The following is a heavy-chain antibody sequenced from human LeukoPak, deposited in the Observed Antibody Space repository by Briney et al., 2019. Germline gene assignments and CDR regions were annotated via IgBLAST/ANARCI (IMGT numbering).Heavy chain of an antibody. V-gene: IGHV3-23*01. D-gene: IGHD3-10*01. J-gene: IGHJ4*02. CDR3: AKDQRFGDLDDY. CDR2: ISGTGATT. CDR1: GFLFNNYA. Sequence: GGSLRLSCAASGFLFNNYAMSWVRQAPGKGLEWVSSISGTGATTYYADSVKGRFAISRDNSKNTLYLQMSSLRAEDTAVYYCAKDQRFGDLDDYRGQGTLVTVSS.